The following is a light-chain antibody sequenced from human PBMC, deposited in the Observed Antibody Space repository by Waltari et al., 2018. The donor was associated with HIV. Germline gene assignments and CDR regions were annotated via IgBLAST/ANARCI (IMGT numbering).Light chain of an antibody. CDR1: ELGDKY. CDR2: QDH. V-gene: IGLV3-1*01. Sequence: SYEVTQPPSVAVSPGQTATITCSGYELGDKYTCWYQHKPGQSPLLVIYQDHKRPSGIRERFSGSSSGHTATLTISGSLPMDEADYYCQAWGSTTSGVFGRGTKLTVL. J-gene: IGLJ2*01. CDR3: QAWGSTTSGV.